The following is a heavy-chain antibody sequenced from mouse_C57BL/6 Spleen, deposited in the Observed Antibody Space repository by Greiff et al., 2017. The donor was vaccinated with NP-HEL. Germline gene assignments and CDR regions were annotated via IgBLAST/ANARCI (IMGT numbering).Heavy chain of an antibody. V-gene: IGHV1-80*01. J-gene: IGHJ2*01. D-gene: IGHD1-1*01. CDR3: ARSFTTVVASDY. CDR1: GYAFTSYC. CDR2: IYPGDGDT. Sequence: LVESVAVLVQPGASVTISCSASGYAFTSYCLFWVMQRPGKGLAWIGQIYPGDGDTNYNGKFKGKATLTADKSSSTAYMQLSSLTSEDSAVYFCARSFTTVVASDYWGQGTTLTVSS.